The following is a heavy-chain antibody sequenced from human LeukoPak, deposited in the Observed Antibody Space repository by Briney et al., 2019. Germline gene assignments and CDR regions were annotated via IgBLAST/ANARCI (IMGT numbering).Heavy chain of an antibody. J-gene: IGHJ3*02. CDR3: ATDSSIVGAHRGAFDI. Sequence: ASVKVSCKVSGYTLTELSMHWVRQSPGKGLEWMGGFDPEDGETIYAQKFQGRVTMTEDASTDTAYMELSSPRSEDTAVYYCATDSSIVGAHRGAFDIWGQGTMVTVSS. D-gene: IGHD1-26*01. CDR2: FDPEDGET. CDR1: GYTLTELS. V-gene: IGHV1-24*01.